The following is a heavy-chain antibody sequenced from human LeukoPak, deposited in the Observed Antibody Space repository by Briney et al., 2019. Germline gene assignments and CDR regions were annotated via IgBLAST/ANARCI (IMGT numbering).Heavy chain of an antibody. D-gene: IGHD6-13*01. CDR1: GYTFTSYG. CDR2: ISAYNGIT. J-gene: IGHJ3*02. CDR3: ARDGGTRTAAEPSVAFDI. Sequence: RASVKVSCKASGYTFTSYGISWVRQAPGQGLEWLGWISAYNGITNYAQKLQGRVTITTDTYTSSAYMELRSLRSDDTAVYYCARDGGTRTAAEPSVAFDIRGQGTMVTVSS. V-gene: IGHV1-18*01.